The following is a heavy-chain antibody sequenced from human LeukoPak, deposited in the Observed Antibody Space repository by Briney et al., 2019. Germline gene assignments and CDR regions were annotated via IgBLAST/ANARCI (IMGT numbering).Heavy chain of an antibody. V-gene: IGHV3-23*01. Sequence: PGGSLRLSCAASGFTFSSYAMSWVRQGPGKGLEWVSTISSPTSSTHYADFVKGRFTISRDNSKNTLYLQMNSLRAEDTAMYYCSAGYDYWGHGSLVTVSS. CDR3: SAGYDY. D-gene: IGHD5-18*01. CDR1: GFTFSSYA. J-gene: IGHJ4*01. CDR2: ISSPTSST.